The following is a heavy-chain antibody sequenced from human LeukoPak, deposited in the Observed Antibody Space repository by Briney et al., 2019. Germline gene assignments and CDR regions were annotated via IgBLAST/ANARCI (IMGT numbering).Heavy chain of an antibody. CDR3: ARDPPRLPDTAKGTNYYFDY. J-gene: IGHJ4*02. CDR1: GFTFSSYV. D-gene: IGHD5-18*01. CDR2: ISCSGGCS. Sequence: GGSLRVPCAASGFTFSSYVMSWVRQAPGKGLEWVSDISCSGGCSYYADSVKGRFIICRDNSKNALYLQINSLRAEDTAVYYSARDPPRLPDTAKGTNYYFDYWGQETLVTVFS. V-gene: IGHV3-23*01.